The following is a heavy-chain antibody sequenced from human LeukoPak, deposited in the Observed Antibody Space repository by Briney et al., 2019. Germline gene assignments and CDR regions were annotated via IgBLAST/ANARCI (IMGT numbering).Heavy chain of an antibody. CDR2: TIPIFGTA. J-gene: IGHJ4*02. CDR1: GGTFSSYA. CDR3: ARGPQNTAMVWELDY. V-gene: IGHV1-69*05. D-gene: IGHD5-18*01. Sequence: SVKVSCKASGGTFSSYAISWVRQAPGQGLEWMGGTIPIFGTANYAQKFQGRVTITTDESTSTAYMELSSLRSEDTAVYYCARGPQNTAMVWELDYWGQGTLVTVSS.